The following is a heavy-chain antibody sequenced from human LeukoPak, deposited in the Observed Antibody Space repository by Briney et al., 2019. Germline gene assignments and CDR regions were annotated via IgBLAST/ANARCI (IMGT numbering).Heavy chain of an antibody. V-gene: IGHV1-2*02. CDR3: VRDRPNNWFDP. CDR2: INPNSGGT. J-gene: IGHJ5*02. Sequence: ASVKVSCKASGYTFTGYYMHWVRQAPGQGLEWMGWINPNSGGTNYAQKFQGRVTMTRDTSITTAYMELNRLTSDDTAVYYCVRDRPNNWFDPWGQGTLVTVSS. CDR1: GYTFTGYY.